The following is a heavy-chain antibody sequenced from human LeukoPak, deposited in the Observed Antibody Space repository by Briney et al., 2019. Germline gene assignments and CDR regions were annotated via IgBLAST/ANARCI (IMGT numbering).Heavy chain of an antibody. Sequence: GGSLRLSCAASGFTFSSYGMSWVRQAPGKGLEWVSAISGSGGSTYYADSVKGRFTISRDNSKNTLYLQMNSLRAEDTAVYYCAKLARDIVVVPAAMYFDYWGQGTLVTVSS. J-gene: IGHJ4*02. CDR3: AKLARDIVVVPAAMYFDY. V-gene: IGHV3-23*01. CDR1: GFTFSSYG. D-gene: IGHD2-2*01. CDR2: ISGSGGST.